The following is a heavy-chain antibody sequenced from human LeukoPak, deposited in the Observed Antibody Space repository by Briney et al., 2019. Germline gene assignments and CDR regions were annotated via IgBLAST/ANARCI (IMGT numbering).Heavy chain of an antibody. V-gene: IGHV3-30*18. D-gene: IGHD5-12*01. J-gene: IGHJ4*02. CDR3: AKGNVDSDYFDY. CDR2: ISYDGSNK. Sequence: PGGSLRLSCAASGFTFSSYGMHWVRQAPGKGLEWVAVISYDGSNKYYADSVKGRFTISRDNSKNTLYLQMNSLRAEDTAVYYCAKGNVDSDYFDYWGQGTLVTVSS. CDR1: GFTFSSYG.